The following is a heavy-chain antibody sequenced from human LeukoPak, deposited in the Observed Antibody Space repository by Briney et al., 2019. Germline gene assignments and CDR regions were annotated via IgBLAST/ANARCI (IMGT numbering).Heavy chain of an antibody. CDR3: ARAYSSGWLRY. J-gene: IGHJ4*02. V-gene: IGHV4-34*01. D-gene: IGHD6-19*01. CDR2: INHSGST. CDR1: GGSFSGYY. Sequence: PSETLSLTCAVYGGSFSGYYWSWIRQPPGKGLEWIGEINHSGSTNYNPSLKSRVTISVDTSKNQFSLKLSSVTAADTAVYYCARAYSSGWLRYWGQGTLVTVSS.